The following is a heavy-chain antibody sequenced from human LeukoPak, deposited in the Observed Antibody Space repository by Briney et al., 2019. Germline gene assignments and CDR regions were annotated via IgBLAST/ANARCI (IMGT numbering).Heavy chain of an antibody. V-gene: IGHV3-20*04. CDR3: ARNSGANVYTYSFQY. D-gene: IGHD1-26*01. J-gene: IGHJ4*02. CDR2: INWNGGTT. Sequence: GGSLRLSCVASGLTFDDYGMRWVRQAPGEGLEWGAGINWNGGTTTYADSVKGRFTISRDNAKNSLYLQMNSLRVEDTAFYYCARNSGANVYTYSFQYWGRGTLVTISS. CDR1: GLTFDDYG.